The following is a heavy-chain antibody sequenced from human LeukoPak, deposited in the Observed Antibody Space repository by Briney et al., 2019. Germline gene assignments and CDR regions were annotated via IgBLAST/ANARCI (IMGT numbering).Heavy chain of an antibody. D-gene: IGHD3-10*01. CDR2: ISGSGGST. CDR3: AKQYGSGSYYGDY. V-gene: IGHV3-23*01. CDR1: GFTFSSYA. J-gene: IGHJ4*02. Sequence: GGSLRLSCAASGFTFSSYAMSWVRQAPGKGLEWVSAISGSGGSTYYADSVKGRFTISRDNSKNTLYLQMNSLRAEATAVYYCAKQYGSGSYYGDYWGQGTLVTVSS.